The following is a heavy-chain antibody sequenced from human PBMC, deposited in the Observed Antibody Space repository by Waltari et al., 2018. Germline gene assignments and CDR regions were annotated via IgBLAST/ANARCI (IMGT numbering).Heavy chain of an antibody. CDR3: AHSVGIAVAGLDY. J-gene: IGHJ4*02. Sequence: QVTLKESGPVLVKPTETLTLTCTVSGFSLSNARMGVSWIRQPPGKALEWLGHIFSNDEKTYSTSLKSRLAISKDTSKSQVVLTMTNMDPVDTATYYCAHSVGIAVAGLDYWGQGTLVTVSS. V-gene: IGHV2-26*01. D-gene: IGHD6-19*01. CDR2: IFSNDEK. CDR1: GFSLSNARMG.